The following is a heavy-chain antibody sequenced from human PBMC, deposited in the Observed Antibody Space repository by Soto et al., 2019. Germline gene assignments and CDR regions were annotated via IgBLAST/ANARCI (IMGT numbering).Heavy chain of an antibody. CDR1: GGSISSYY. CDR2: IYYSGST. V-gene: IGHV4-59*01. J-gene: IGHJ4*02. D-gene: IGHD3-16*02. CDR3: ARGSYDYVWGSYRYTILRFHY. Sequence: SETLSLTCTVSGGSISSYYWSWIRQPPGKGLEWIGYIYYSGSTNYNPSLKSRVTISVDTSKNQFSLKLSSVTAADTAVYYCARGSYDYVWGSYRYTILRFHYWGQGTLVTVSS.